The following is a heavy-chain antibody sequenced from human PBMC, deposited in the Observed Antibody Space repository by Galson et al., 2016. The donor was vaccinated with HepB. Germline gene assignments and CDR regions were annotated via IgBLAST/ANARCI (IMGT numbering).Heavy chain of an antibody. CDR3: TTLITIDVHADY. Sequence: SLRLSCAASGFTLTEAWMSWVRQAPGKGLEWVGLIRTKSEGGTTHYAPSLKGRFTIPRDDSKNTLHLQMNSLQTEDTAVYYCTTLITIDVHADYWGQGTLVTVSS. CDR1: GFTLTEAW. CDR2: IRTKSEGGTT. J-gene: IGHJ4*02. D-gene: IGHD3-9*01. V-gene: IGHV3-15*01.